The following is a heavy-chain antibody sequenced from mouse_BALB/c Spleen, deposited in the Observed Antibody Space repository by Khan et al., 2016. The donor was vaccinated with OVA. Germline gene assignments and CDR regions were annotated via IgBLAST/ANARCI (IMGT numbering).Heavy chain of an antibody. V-gene: IGHV1-4*01. D-gene: IGHD2-14*01. J-gene: IGHJ3*01. CDR2: IIPSTDYT. Sequence: QVQLQQSGAELARPGASVKMSCKASGYTFTTYTIHWVKQRPGQGLEWIGYIIPSTDYTNYNQKFKDKATLTTDKSSTTAYMQLRSLTSEDSAVYYCTRGGAYYRSDGWFAYWGQGTLVTVSA. CDR1: GYTFTTYT. CDR3: TRGGAYYRSDGWFAY.